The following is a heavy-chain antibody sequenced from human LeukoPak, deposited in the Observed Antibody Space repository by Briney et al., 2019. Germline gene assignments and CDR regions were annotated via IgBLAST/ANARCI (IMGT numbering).Heavy chain of an antibody. CDR1: GFTFSSYS. CDR2: ISSSSSYI. J-gene: IGHJ4*02. V-gene: IGHV3-21*01. D-gene: IGHD1-7*01. Sequence: GGSLRLSCAASGFTFSSYSMNWVRQAPGKGLEWVSSISSSSSYIYYADSVKGRFTISRDNAKNSLYLQMNSLRAEDTAVYYCAKDKTLFATGTMVYWGQGTLVTASS. CDR3: AKDKTLFATGTMVY.